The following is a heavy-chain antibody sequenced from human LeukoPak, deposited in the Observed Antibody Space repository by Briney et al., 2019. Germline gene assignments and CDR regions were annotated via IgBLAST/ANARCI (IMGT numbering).Heavy chain of an antibody. J-gene: IGHJ4*02. Sequence: TGGSLRPSCTASGFTFSDCDMNWFRQAPGKGLEWVSSISYRTSHIYYADSVKGRFTISRDNAKNSLYLQMDSLRAEDTAVYFCGRAFPPLRTAAAGDYWGQGTLVTVSS. CDR2: ISYRTSHI. D-gene: IGHD6-13*01. CDR1: GFTFSDCD. V-gene: IGHV3-21*01. CDR3: GRAFPPLRTAAAGDY.